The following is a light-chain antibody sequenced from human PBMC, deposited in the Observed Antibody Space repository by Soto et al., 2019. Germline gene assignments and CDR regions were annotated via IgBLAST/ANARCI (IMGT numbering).Light chain of an antibody. V-gene: IGKV3-15*01. CDR3: QQYNNWPPAT. CDR2: GAS. J-gene: IGKJ4*01. CDR1: QSVSSN. Sequence: EIVMTQSPATLSVSPGERATLSCRASQSVSSNLAWYQQKPCQAPRLLIYGASTRATGIPARFSGSGSGTEFTLTISSLQSEDFAVYYCQQYNNWPPATFGGGTKVDIK.